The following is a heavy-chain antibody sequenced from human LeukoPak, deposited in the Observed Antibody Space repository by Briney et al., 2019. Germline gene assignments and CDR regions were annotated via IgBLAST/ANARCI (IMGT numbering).Heavy chain of an antibody. V-gene: IGHV3-48*02. Sequence: GGSLRLSCAASGFTFSSYSMNWVRQAPGKGLEWVSYISSSSSSIYYADSVKGRFTISRDNAKNSLYLQMNSLRDEDTAVYYCARFEDYGDYVGGIDYWGQGTLVTVSS. CDR1: GFTFSSYS. J-gene: IGHJ4*02. CDR2: ISSSSSSI. D-gene: IGHD4-17*01. CDR3: ARFEDYGDYVGGIDY.